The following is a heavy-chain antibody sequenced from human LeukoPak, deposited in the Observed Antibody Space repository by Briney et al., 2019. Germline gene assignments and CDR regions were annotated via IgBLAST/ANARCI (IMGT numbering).Heavy chain of an antibody. CDR2: INPNSGGT. CDR1: GYTFTGYY. V-gene: IGHV1-2*02. CDR3: ARDSDPSGSCYYYYMDV. J-gene: IGHJ6*03. Sequence: GASVKVSCKASGYTFTGYYMHWVRQAPGQGLEWMGWINPNSGGTNYAQKFQGRVTMTRDTSISTAYMELSRLRSDDTAVYYCARDSDPSGSCYYYYMDVWGKGTTVTISS.